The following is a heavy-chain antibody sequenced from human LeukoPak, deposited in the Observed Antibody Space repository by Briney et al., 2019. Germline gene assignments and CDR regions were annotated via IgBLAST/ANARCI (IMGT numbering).Heavy chain of an antibody. CDR3: AREAGSHYSDTRGYYSH. J-gene: IGHJ4*02. CDR1: GYSFSTYG. Sequence: ASVRPSCQASGYSFSTYGIGCVRQAPGQGLEWMGWISVYNGNTNYAQKLKGRVTMTTDTSTSTAYKELRSLRSDDTAGYYCAREAGSHYSDTRGYYSHWGQGTLVTVSS. D-gene: IGHD3-22*01. V-gene: IGHV1-18*01. CDR2: ISVYNGNT.